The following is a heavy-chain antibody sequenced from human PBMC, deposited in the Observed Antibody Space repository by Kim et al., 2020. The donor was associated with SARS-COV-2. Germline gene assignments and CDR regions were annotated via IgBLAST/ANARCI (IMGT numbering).Heavy chain of an antibody. CDR1: GGSFSGYY. CDR2: INHSGST. CDR3: ARSNTYYYDSSGSLDY. V-gene: IGHV4-34*01. Sequence: SETLSLTCAVYGGSFSGYYWSWIRQPPGKGLEWIGEINHSGSTNYNPSLKSRVTISVDTSKNQFSLKLSSVTAADTAVYYCARSNTYYYDSSGSLDYWGQGTLVTVSS. D-gene: IGHD3-22*01. J-gene: IGHJ4*02.